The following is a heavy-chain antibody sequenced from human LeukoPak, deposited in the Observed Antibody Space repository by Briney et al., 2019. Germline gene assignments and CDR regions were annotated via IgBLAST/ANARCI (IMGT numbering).Heavy chain of an antibody. Sequence: PGGSLRLSCAASGFTFSSYAMSWVRQAPGKGLEWVSAISGSGGSTYYADSVKGRFTISRDNSKNTLYLQMNSLRAEDTAVYYCAKGATTVVTPSDYYYGMDVWGQGTTVTVSS. J-gene: IGHJ6*02. D-gene: IGHD4-23*01. V-gene: IGHV3-23*01. CDR1: GFTFSSYA. CDR2: ISGSGGST. CDR3: AKGATTVVTPSDYYYGMDV.